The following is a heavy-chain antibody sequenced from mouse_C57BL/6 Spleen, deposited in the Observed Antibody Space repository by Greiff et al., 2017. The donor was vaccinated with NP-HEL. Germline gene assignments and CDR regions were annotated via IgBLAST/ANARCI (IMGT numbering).Heavy chain of an antibody. CDR2: IDPSDSYT. CDR3: AGGLRAMDY. CDR1: GYTFTSYW. V-gene: IGHV1-69*01. J-gene: IGHJ4*01. Sequence: VKLQQPGAELVMPGASVKLSCKASGYTFTSYWMHWVKQRPGQGLEWIGEIDPSDSYTNYNQKFKGKSTLTVDKSSSTAYMQLSSLTSEDSAVYYCAGGLRAMDYWGQGTSVTVSS. D-gene: IGHD2-2*01.